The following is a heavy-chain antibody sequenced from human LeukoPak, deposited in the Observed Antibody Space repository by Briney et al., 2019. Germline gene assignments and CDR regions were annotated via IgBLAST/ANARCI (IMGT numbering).Heavy chain of an antibody. CDR1: GFAVSSYA. J-gene: IGHJ4*02. CDR2: VSGSGSST. CDR3: ARSNGYSDY. V-gene: IGHV3-23*01. D-gene: IGHD3-22*01. Sequence: GGSLRLSCAASGFAVSSYAMHWVRQAPGKGLEWVSAVSGSGSSTYYADSVKGRFTISRDNSKNTLYLQMNSLRAEDTAVYYCARSNGYSDYWGQGTLVTVSS.